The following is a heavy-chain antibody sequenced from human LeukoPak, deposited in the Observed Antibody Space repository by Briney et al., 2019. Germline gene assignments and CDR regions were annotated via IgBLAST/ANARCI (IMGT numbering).Heavy chain of an antibody. J-gene: IGHJ3*02. CDR1: GDSISSNYC. Sequence: PSETLSLTCAVSGDSISSNYCWRWVRQFPGKGLEWIGEVYRRGSTSYNPSLKSRVVISIDKSKNQYSLNLNSVTAADTAMYYCGRHAYGDSSAAFDIWGQGTMDIVSS. CDR2: VYRRGST. CDR3: GRHAYGDSSAAFDI. D-gene: IGHD4-17*01. V-gene: IGHV4-4*02.